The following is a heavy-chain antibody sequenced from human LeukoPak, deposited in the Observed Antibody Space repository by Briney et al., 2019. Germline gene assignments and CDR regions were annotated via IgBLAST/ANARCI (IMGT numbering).Heavy chain of an antibody. V-gene: IGHV3-30*02. CDR2: IRYDGSNK. J-gene: IGHJ4*02. Sequence: GGSLRLSCAASGFTLSSYGMHWVRQAPGKGLEWVAFIRYDGSNKYYADSVKGRFTISRDNSKNTLYLQMNSLRAEDTAVYYCAKLTTVTTRTGDYWGQGTLVTVSS. CDR3: AKLTTVTTRTGDY. D-gene: IGHD4-11*01. CDR1: GFTLSSYG.